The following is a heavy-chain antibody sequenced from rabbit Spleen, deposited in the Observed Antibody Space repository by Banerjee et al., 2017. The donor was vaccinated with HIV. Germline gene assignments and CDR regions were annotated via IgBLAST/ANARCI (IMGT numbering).Heavy chain of an antibody. V-gene: IGHV1S40*01. CDR3: ARDGAGGSYFAL. CDR1: GFSFSSSAY. J-gene: IGHJ4*01. Sequence: QSLEESGGDLVKPGASLTLTCTASGFSFSSSAYMCWVRQAPGKGLEWIACIYPDYGSTDYASWVNGRFSISRENAQNTVFLQMTSLTAADTATYFCARDGAGGSYFALWGQGTLVTVS. CDR2: IYPDYGST. D-gene: IGHD8-1*01.